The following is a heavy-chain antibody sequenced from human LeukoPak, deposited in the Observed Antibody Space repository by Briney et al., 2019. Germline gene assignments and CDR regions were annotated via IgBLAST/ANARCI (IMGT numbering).Heavy chain of an antibody. CDR3: ARVPTPSYSSGWARWDYFDY. D-gene: IGHD6-19*01. V-gene: IGHV3-21*01. J-gene: IGHJ4*02. Sequence: SGGPLRLSRAASGFAFCSYSMNWVRPAPGKGLEWVSSISSSSSYIYYADSVKGRFTISRDNATNSLYLQMNSLRAEDTAVYYCARVPTPSYSSGWARWDYFDYWGQGTLVTVSS. CDR2: ISSSSSYI. CDR1: GFAFCSYS.